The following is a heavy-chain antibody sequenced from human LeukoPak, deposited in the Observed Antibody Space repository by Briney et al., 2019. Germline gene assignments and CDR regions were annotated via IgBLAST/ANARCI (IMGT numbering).Heavy chain of an antibody. Sequence: AGWSLRLSCAASGFTSSIYWMHWVRQAPGKGLVWVSRINRDGTSTSYADSVKGRFTISRDNAKNTLFLQMNSLRAEDTAVYYCARDEHQEYYFDLWGQGTLVTVSS. CDR3: ARDEHQEYYFDL. CDR1: GFTSSIYW. J-gene: IGHJ4*02. V-gene: IGHV3-74*01. CDR2: INRDGTST. D-gene: IGHD1/OR15-1a*01.